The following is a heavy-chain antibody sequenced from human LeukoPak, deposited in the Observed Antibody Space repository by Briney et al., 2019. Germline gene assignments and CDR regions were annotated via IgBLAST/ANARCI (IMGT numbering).Heavy chain of an antibody. Sequence: SETLSLTCTVSGGSISSYYWSWIRQPPGKGLEWIGYIYYSGSTNSNPSLKSRVTISVDTSKNQFSLKLSSVTAADTAVYYCARHTTSSGWSPFDYWGQGTLVTVSS. CDR1: GGSISSYY. CDR2: IYYSGST. CDR3: ARHTTSSGWSPFDY. J-gene: IGHJ4*02. D-gene: IGHD6-19*01. V-gene: IGHV4-59*08.